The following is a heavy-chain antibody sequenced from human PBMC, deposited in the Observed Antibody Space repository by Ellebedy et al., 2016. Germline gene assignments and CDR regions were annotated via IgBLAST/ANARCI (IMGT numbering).Heavy chain of an antibody. CDR2: ISGDGYNT. J-gene: IGHJ4*02. V-gene: IGHV3-23*01. CDR1: GLIFKNFF. CDR3: RRGHYFHY. Sequence: GGSLRLXXTASGLIFKNFFMSWVRQAPGKGLEWVSTISGDGYNTYLADSVRGRFTISRDDSKNMVYLQMTSLRVEDTAVYYCRRGHYFHYWGQGTLVTVSS.